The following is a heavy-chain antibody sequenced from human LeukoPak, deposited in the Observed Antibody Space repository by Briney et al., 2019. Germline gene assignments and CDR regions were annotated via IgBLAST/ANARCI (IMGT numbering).Heavy chain of an antibody. CDR2: ISGSGGST. Sequence: GGSLRLSCAASRFTFSSYAMSWVRQAPGKGLEWVSGISGSGGSTYYADSVKGRFTISRDNSKNTLYLQMDSLRDEDTAVYYCAKDRDIIVVIPARSWRAFDIWGQGTMVTVSS. CDR1: RFTFSSYA. D-gene: IGHD2-2*01. CDR3: AKDRDIIVVIPARSWRAFDI. J-gene: IGHJ3*02. V-gene: IGHV3-23*01.